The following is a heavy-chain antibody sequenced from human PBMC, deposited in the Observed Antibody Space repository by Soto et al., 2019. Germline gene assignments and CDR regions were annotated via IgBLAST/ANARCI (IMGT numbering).Heavy chain of an antibody. CDR1: GFTFSSYA. CDR3: ASERRSSRNWFDP. V-gene: IGHV3-30-3*01. J-gene: IGHJ5*02. D-gene: IGHD6-13*01. Sequence: QVQLVESGGGVVQPGRSLRLSCAASGFTFSSYAMHWVRQAPGKGLEWVAVISYDGSNKYYADFVKGRFTISRDNSKNTMYLQMNSLRAEDTAVNYCASERRSSRNWFDPWGQGTLVTVSS. CDR2: ISYDGSNK.